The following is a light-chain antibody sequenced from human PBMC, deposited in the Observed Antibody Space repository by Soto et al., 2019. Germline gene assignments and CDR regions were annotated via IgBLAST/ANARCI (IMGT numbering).Light chain of an antibody. CDR3: ATWDDSLSRRV. V-gene: IGLV1-40*01. J-gene: IGLJ3*02. Sequence: QAVVTQPPSVSGAPGQRVTISCIGSSSDIGAGYDVHWYQQLPGTAPKLLIYGNSNRPSGVPDRFSVSKSDTSASLAISGLRSEDEADYYCATWDDSLSRRVFGGGTKVTVL. CDR2: GNS. CDR1: SSDIGAGYD.